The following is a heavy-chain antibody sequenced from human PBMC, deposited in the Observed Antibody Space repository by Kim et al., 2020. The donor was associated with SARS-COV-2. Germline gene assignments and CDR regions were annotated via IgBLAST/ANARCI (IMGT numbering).Heavy chain of an antibody. V-gene: IGHV4-39*01. J-gene: IGHJ4*02. CDR3: ASYRIGQKSGLDY. CDR2: IYYSGST. D-gene: IGHD2-15*01. Sequence: SETLSLTCTVSGGSISSSSYYWGWIRQPPGKGLEWIGSIYYSGSTYYNPSLKSRVTISVDTSKNQFSLKLSSVTAADTAVYYCASYRIGQKSGLDYWGQGTLVTVSS. CDR1: GGSISSSSYY.